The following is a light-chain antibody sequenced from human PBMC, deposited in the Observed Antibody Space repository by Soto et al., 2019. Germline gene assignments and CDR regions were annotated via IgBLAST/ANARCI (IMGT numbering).Light chain of an antibody. CDR2: DVV. CDR1: SSDVGGFNS. J-gene: IGLJ1*01. CDR3: FSYTSTMTNV. V-gene: IGLV2-14*03. Sequence: QSALTQPASVSGSPGQSITISCTGTSSDVGGFNSVSWYQLRPGTAPKLILYDVVDRPSGVSYRFSGSKSGNTASLTISGLQAADEADYFCFSYTSTMTNVFGIATKVTVL.